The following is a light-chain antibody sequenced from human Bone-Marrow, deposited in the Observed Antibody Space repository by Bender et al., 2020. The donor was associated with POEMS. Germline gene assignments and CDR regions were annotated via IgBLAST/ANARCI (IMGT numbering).Light chain of an antibody. CDR3: CSYAGSSTSV. CDR2: EVT. Sequence: QSALTQPASVSGSPGQSITISCTATSSDVGAFNLVSWYQQYPGKAPKLMIYEVTKRPSGVSNRFSGSKSGNTASLTISGLRAEDEAHYYCCSYAGSSTSVFGGGTKLTVL. V-gene: IGLV2-23*02. CDR1: SSDVGAFNL. J-gene: IGLJ2*01.